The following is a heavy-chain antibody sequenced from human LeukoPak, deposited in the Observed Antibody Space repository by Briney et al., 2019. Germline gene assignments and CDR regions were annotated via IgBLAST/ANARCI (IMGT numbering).Heavy chain of an antibody. CDR2: INPNSGGT. CDR3: ARVRRYSSGWYGFPRAFDY. Sequence: ASVKVSCKASGYTFTGHYMHWVRQAPGQGLEWMGWINPNSGGTNYAQKFQGRVTMTRDTSISTAYMELSRLRSDDTAVYYCARVRRYSSGWYGFPRAFDYWGQGTLVTVSS. J-gene: IGHJ4*02. V-gene: IGHV1-2*02. CDR1: GYTFTGHY. D-gene: IGHD6-19*01.